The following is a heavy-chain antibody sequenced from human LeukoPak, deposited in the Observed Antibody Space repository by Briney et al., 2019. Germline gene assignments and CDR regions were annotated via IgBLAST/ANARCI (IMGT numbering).Heavy chain of an antibody. CDR2: VSYDGGSK. V-gene: IGHV3-30-3*01. Sequence: GGSLRLSCAASGFAFSSYAMHWVRQGPGKGLEWVALVSYDGGSKYYADSVKGRITISRDNSKNTLHLQMNSLRTEDTAVYYCASSGWKYYFDYWGQGTLVTVSS. CDR1: GFAFSSYA. CDR3: ASSGWKYYFDY. D-gene: IGHD6-19*01. J-gene: IGHJ4*02.